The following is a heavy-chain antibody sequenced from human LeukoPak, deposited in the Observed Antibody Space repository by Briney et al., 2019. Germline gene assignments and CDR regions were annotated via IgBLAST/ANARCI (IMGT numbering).Heavy chain of an antibody. V-gene: IGHV4-61*02. J-gene: IGHJ4*02. CDR1: GGSISSGTFY. Sequence: SETLSLTCTVSGGSISSGTFYWSWIRQPAGKGLEWIGRIYSSGSTNYNPSLKSRVTISVDTSKNQFSLKLSSVTAADTAVYYCARVRQLVTFDYWGQGTLVTVSS. D-gene: IGHD6-13*01. CDR3: ARVRQLVTFDY. CDR2: IYSSGST.